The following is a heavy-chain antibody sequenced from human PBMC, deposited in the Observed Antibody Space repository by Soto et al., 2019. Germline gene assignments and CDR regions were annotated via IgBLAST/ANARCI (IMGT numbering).Heavy chain of an antibody. CDR2: VNPNSGNT. D-gene: IGHD6-13*01. V-gene: IGHV1-8*01. CDR1: GYTFTSYD. CDR3: ARGSAAAGPNWFDP. Sequence: ASVKVSCKASGYTFTSYDINWVRQATGQGLEWMGWVNPNSGNTGYAQKFQGRVTMTRNTSISTAYMELSSLRSEDTAVYYCARGSAAAGPNWFDPWGQGTLVTVSS. J-gene: IGHJ5*02.